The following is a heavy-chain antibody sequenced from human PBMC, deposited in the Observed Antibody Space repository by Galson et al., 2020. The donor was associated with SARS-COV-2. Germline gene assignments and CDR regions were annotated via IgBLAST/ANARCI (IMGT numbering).Heavy chain of an antibody. CDR1: GLNFSNYA. D-gene: IGHD3-10*01. CDR2: IIPIFGTA. V-gene: IGHV1-69*13. J-gene: IGHJ4*02. Sequence: SVKVYCKSSGLNFSNYAISTVRQAPGQALEWMGGIIPIFGTAHYAQKFQGRVTITADESTSTAYMELSSLRSEDTAVYYCATSMGDYGSDYWGQGTLVTVSS. CDR3: ATSMGDYGSDY.